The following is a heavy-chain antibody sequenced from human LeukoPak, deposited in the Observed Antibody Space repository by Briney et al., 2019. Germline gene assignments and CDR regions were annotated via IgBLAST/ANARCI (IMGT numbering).Heavy chain of an antibody. V-gene: IGHV1-69*04. J-gene: IGHJ3*02. D-gene: IGHD3-10*01. CDR3: ARSTRGHAFDI. CDR2: IIPILGIA. Sequence: SVKVSCKASGGTFSSYAISWVRQAPGQGLEWMGRIIPILGIANYARKFQGRVTITADKSTSTAYMELSSLRSEDTAVYYCARSTRGHAFDIWGQGTMVTVSS. CDR1: GGTFSSYA.